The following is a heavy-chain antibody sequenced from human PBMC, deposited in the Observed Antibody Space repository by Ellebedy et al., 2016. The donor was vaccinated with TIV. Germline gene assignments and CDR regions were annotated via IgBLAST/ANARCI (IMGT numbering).Heavy chain of an antibody. J-gene: IGHJ4*02. V-gene: IGHV1-2*02. CDR3: ARERCSSTSCYTFDY. CDR1: GYTFTGYY. D-gene: IGHD2-2*02. CDR2: INPNSGGT. Sequence: ASVKVSCXASGYTFTGYYMHWVRQAPGQGLEWMGWINPNSGGTNYAQKFQGRVTMTRDTSITTAYMELSRLRSDDTAVYYCARERCSSTSCYTFDYWGQGTLVTASS.